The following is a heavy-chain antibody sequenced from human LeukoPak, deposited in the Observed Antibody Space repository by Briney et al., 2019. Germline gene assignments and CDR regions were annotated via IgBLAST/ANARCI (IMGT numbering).Heavy chain of an antibody. D-gene: IGHD4-23*01. CDR2: ISGSGDGT. Sequence: GGSLRLSCTAPGFTFDNYAMIWVRQASGKGLEWVSVISGSGDGTDSADSVRGRFTISRDNSKNTLYLEMSSLRVEDTAVYYCASRHDYGGNLSDYWGQGTLVTVSS. CDR1: GFTFDNYA. J-gene: IGHJ4*02. CDR3: ASRHDYGGNLSDY. V-gene: IGHV3-23*01.